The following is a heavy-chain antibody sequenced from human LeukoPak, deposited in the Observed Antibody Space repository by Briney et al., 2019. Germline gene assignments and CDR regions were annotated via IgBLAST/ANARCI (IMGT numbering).Heavy chain of an antibody. V-gene: IGHV4-34*01. CDR3: AREHYDILTGYRREDY. CDR2: INHSGST. CDR1: GGSFSGYY. D-gene: IGHD3-9*01. Sequence: PSETLSLTCAVYGGSFSGYYWGWIRQPPGKGLEWIGEINHSGSTYYNPSLKSRVTISVDTSKNQFSLKLSSVTAADTAVYYCAREHYDILTGYRREDYWGQGTLVTVSS. J-gene: IGHJ4*02.